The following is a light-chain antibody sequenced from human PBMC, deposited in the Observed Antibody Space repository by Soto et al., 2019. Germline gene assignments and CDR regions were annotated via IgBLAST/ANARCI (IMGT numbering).Light chain of an antibody. V-gene: IGKV3-11*01. J-gene: IGKJ1*01. Sequence: EIVLTQSPATLSLSPGERATLSCRASQSVSSYLAWYQQKPGQAPRLLIYDAPNRATGIPARFSGSGSGTDFTLTISSLEPEDFAVYYCQQRSNWPPWTFGQGTKVEI. CDR2: DAP. CDR1: QSVSSY. CDR3: QQRSNWPPWT.